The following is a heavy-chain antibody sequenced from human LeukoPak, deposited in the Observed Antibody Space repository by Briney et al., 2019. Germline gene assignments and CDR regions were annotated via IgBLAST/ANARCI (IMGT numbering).Heavy chain of an antibody. V-gene: IGHV1-2*02. D-gene: IGHD4-23*01. J-gene: IGHJ4*02. CDR1: GYTLTELS. CDR3: ARDGTTVVTYDY. CDR2: INPNSGGT. Sequence: ASVKVSCKVSGYTLTELSMHWVRQAPGQGLEWMGWINPNSGGTNYAQKFQGRVTMTRDTSISTAYMELSRLRSDDTAVYYCARDGTTVVTYDYWGQGTLVTVSS.